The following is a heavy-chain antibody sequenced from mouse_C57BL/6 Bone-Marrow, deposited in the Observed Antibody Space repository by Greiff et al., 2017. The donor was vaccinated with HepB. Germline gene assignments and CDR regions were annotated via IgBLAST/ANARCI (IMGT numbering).Heavy chain of an antibody. Sequence: QVQLQQPGAELVKPGASVKMSCKASGYTFTSYWITWVKQRPGQGLEWIGDIYPGSGSTNYNEKFKSKATLTVDTSSSTAYMQLSSLTSEDSAVYYCARKGISITTVVADYWGQGTTLTVSS. CDR1: GYTFTSYW. CDR3: ARKGISITTVVADY. CDR2: IYPGSGST. D-gene: IGHD1-1*01. V-gene: IGHV1-55*01. J-gene: IGHJ2*01.